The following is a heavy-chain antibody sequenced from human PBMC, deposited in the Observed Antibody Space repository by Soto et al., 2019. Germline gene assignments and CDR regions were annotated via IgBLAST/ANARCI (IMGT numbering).Heavy chain of an antibody. V-gene: IGHV5-51*01. CDR1: GYSFASYW. CDR3: ARLSITPSGCFDH. J-gene: IGHJ4*02. D-gene: IGHD3-9*01. CDR2: IYPVDSDA. Sequence: PGESLKISCKGSGYSFASYWIGWVRQMPGKGLEWMGIIYPVDSDARYSPSFEGQVTFSVDKSVNTAYLQWTSLEPSDTAIYYCARLSITPSGCFDHWGQGTLVTVSS.